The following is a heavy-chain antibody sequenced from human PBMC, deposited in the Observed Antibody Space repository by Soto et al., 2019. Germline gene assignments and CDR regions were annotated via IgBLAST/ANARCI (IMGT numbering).Heavy chain of an antibody. D-gene: IGHD3-3*01. CDR1: GGSFSGYY. J-gene: IGHJ4*02. V-gene: IGHV4-34*01. CDR3: ARGGLLRFVQH. Sequence: QVQLQQWGAGLLKPSETLSLTCAVYGGSFSGYYWSWIRQPPGKGLEWIGEINHSGSTNSNPSLKSRVTISVDTSKNQFSLKLSSVTAADTAVYYCARGGLLRFVQHWGQGTLVTVSS. CDR2: INHSGST.